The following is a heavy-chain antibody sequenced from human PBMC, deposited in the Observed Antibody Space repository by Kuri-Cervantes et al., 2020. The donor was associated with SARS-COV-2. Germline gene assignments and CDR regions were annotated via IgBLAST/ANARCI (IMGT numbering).Heavy chain of an antibody. D-gene: IGHD2-2*01. J-gene: IGHJ4*02. CDR3: ARAPPAAAIFFDY. Sequence: ETLSLTCAASGFTFSSYSMNWVRQAPGKGLEWVSSISSSSSYIYYADSVKGRFTISRDNAKNSLYLQMNSLRAEDTAVYYCARAPPAAAIFFDYWGQGTLVTVSS. CDR1: GFTFSSYS. V-gene: IGHV3-21*01. CDR2: ISSSSSYI.